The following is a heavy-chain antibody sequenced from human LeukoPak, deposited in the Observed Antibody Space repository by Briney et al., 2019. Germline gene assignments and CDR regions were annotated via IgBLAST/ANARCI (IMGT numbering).Heavy chain of an antibody. V-gene: IGHV4-4*07. Sequence: PSETLSLTCTVSGGSISSYYWSWIRQPAGKGLEWIGRIYTSGSTNYNPSLKSRVTMSVDTSKNQFSLKLSSVTAADTAVYYCARVDSINWYDSRGYFDYWGQGTLVTVSS. D-gene: IGHD6-13*01. CDR2: IYTSGST. J-gene: IGHJ4*02. CDR3: ARVDSINWYDSRGYFDY. CDR1: GGSISSYY.